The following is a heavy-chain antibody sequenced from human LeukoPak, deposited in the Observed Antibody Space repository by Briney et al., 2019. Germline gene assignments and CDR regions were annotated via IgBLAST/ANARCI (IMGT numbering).Heavy chain of an antibody. CDR3: ARGGDCSSTSCYRPTSGTPVDLDY. CDR2: IYYSGST. V-gene: IGHV4-59*01. Sequence: SGTLSLTCTVSGGSISSYYWSWIRQPPGKGLEWIGYIYYSGSTNYNPSLKSRVTISVDTSKNQFSLKLSSVTAEDTAVYYCARGGDCSSTSCYRPTSGTPVDLDYWGQGTLVTVSS. J-gene: IGHJ4*02. CDR1: GGSISSYY. D-gene: IGHD2-2*02.